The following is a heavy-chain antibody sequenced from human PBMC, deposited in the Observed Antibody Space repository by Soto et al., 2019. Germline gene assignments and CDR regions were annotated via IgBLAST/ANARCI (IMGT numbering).Heavy chain of an antibody. CDR2: ISPSGDNT. J-gene: IGHJ5*02. CDR1: GYSFTSHY. CDR3: ARDESWQYLVWWVDP. Sequence: QAQLVQSGAEVKKPGASVKISCKAIGYSFTSHYMHWVRQAPGQGLEWRGTISPSGDNTGYAQKFQGSVNMTTDTSTSTVNMELTSLRSEYSAVYYCARDESWQYLVWWVDPWGQGTLVTVSS. V-gene: IGHV1-46*03. D-gene: IGHD6-13*01.